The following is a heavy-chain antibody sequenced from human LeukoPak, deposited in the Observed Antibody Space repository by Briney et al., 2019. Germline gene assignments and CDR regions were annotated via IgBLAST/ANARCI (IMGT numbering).Heavy chain of an antibody. V-gene: IGHV4-30-2*01. Sequence: SQTPSLTCTVSGGSISSGGYYWSWIRQPPGKGLEWIGYIYHSGSIHYNPSLKSRVTISADTSKNQFFLKLSSVTAADTAVYYCARLRGYSYAGDPWGQGSLVTVSS. CDR2: IYHSGSI. D-gene: IGHD5-18*01. J-gene: IGHJ5*02. CDR1: GGSISSGGYY. CDR3: ARLRGYSYAGDP.